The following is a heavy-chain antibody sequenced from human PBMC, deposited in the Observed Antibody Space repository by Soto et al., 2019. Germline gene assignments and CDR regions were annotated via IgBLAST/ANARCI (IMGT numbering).Heavy chain of an antibody. J-gene: IGHJ5*02. D-gene: IGHD1-7*01. V-gene: IGHV3-23*01. CDR1: GFTFGSYA. Sequence: EVQLLESGGGLVQPGGSLRLSCAASGFTFGSYAMSWVRQAPGGEREGFSAITGSGRSTYYTDSVEGRFAISRDNSRSTLFLQMNGLRAEDTAVYYCAKTIGPEHLTGTTRVNRFDPWGQGTLVTVSS. CDR3: AKTIGPEHLTGTTRVNRFDP. CDR2: ITGSGRST.